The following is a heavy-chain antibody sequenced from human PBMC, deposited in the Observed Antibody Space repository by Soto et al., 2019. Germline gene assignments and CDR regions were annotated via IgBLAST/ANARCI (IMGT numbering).Heavy chain of an antibody. CDR1: GGSISSYY. CDR2: IYYSGST. V-gene: IGHV4-59*08. CDR3: ARHISSGTNVATIRSFDP. Sequence: QVQLQESGPGLVKPSETLSLTCTVSGGSISSYYWSWIRQPPGKGLEWIGYIYYSGSTNYNPSLKSRITISSDTSKNQGSLKLSSVTAADTALYYCARHISSGTNVATIRSFDPWGQGTLVAVSS. J-gene: IGHJ5*02. D-gene: IGHD1-7*01.